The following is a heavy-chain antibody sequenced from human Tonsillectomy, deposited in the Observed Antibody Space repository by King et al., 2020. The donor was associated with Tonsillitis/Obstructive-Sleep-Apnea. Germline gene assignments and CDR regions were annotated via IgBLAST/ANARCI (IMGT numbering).Heavy chain of an antibody. CDR1: GYTFTDYY. CDR3: ARERRNYNWFDP. Sequence: VQLVQSGAEVKKPGASVKVSCKASGYTFTDYYLHWVRQAPGQGLEWMGRISPTSGGTNYAQKFQGRVTMTRDTSISTVYMDLHRLRSDDTAVYYCARERRNYNWFDPWGQGTLVTVSS. J-gene: IGHJ5*02. CDR2: ISPTSGGT. D-gene: IGHD4-11*01. V-gene: IGHV1-2*06.